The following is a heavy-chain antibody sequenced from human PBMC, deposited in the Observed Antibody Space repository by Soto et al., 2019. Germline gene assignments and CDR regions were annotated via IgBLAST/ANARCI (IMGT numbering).Heavy chain of an antibody. Sequence: QGHLVQSGAEVKKPGASVKVSCKASGYTFTRYGISWVRQAPGQGLEWMGWISGYNGDTNYAQNLKDRVTMTIDTSTNTAYMELRSLTSDDTAVYYCAKNGQPPYYYYGLDVWGQGTTVTVSS. CDR2: ISGYNGDT. CDR1: GYTFTRYG. D-gene: IGHD2-8*01. V-gene: IGHV1-18*01. J-gene: IGHJ6*02. CDR3: AKNGQPPYYYYGLDV.